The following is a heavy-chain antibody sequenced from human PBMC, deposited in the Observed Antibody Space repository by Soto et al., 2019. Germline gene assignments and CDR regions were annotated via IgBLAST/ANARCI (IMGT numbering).Heavy chain of an antibody. CDR1: GVTFSGHP. V-gene: IGHV3-30-3*01. J-gene: IGHJ4*02. D-gene: IGHD2-2*01. CDR2: MSYDGDTK. Sequence: QVQLVESGGGVVQPGRSLRLSCAASGVTFSGHPMHWVRQAPVTGLEWVAVMSYDGDTKYYADSVKGRFTISRDNSKNTLYLEMNSLKTEDTAVYYYVSARGHCTTTNCYRTFDYWGQGTLVTVSS. CDR3: VSARGHCTTTNCYRTFDY.